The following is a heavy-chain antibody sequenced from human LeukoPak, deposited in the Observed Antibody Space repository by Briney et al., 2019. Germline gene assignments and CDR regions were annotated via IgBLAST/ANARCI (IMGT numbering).Heavy chain of an antibody. Sequence: ASVKVSCKVSGYTLTELSMHWVRQAPGKGLEWMGGFGPEDGETIYAQKFQGRVTMTEDTSTDTAYMELSSLRSEDTAVYYCATGPAITMVRGVIRSGFDPWGQGTLVTVSS. CDR2: FGPEDGET. V-gene: IGHV1-24*01. D-gene: IGHD3-10*01. CDR3: ATGPAITMVRGVIRSGFDP. J-gene: IGHJ5*02. CDR1: GYTLTELS.